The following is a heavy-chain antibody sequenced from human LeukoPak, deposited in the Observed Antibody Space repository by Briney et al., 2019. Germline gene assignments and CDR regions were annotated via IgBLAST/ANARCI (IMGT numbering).Heavy chain of an antibody. V-gene: IGHV3-33*08. CDR2: IWYDGSKE. CDR3: ARLTGWSAIDY. CDR1: GFTFSAFA. J-gene: IGHJ4*02. D-gene: IGHD6-19*01. Sequence: GGSLRLSCSASGFTFSAFAMNWVRQAPGKGLEWVAIIWYDGSKEYYADSVKGRFTVSRDNSMNTLYLQMNSLRAEDTAVYYCARLTGWSAIDYWGQGAQVTVSS.